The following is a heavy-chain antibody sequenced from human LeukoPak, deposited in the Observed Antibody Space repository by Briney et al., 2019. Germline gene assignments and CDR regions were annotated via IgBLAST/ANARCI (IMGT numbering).Heavy chain of an antibody. CDR1: GYTFTGYY. D-gene: IGHD2-2*01. J-gene: IGHJ5*02. Sequence: ASVKVSCNASGYTFTGYYMHWVRQAPGQGLEWMGWINPNSGGTNYAQKFQGRVTMTRDTSISTAYMELSRLRSDDTAVYYCAREHRYCSSTSCPNWFDPWGQGTLVTVSS. CDR2: INPNSGGT. CDR3: AREHRYCSSTSCPNWFDP. V-gene: IGHV1-2*02.